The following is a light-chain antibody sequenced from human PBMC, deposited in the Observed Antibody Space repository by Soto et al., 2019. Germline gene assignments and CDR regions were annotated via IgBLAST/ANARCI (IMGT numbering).Light chain of an antibody. J-gene: IGLJ1*01. CDR2: EVN. CDR3: SSYAGINNLGV. V-gene: IGLV2-8*01. CDR1: SSDVGGYKY. Sequence: QSALTQPPSASGSPGQSVTISCTGTSSDVGGYKYVSWYQQHPAKAPKLMIFEVNKRPSGVPDRFSGYKSGNTASLTVSGLQAEDEAYYYCSSYAGINNLGVFGTGTKLTVL.